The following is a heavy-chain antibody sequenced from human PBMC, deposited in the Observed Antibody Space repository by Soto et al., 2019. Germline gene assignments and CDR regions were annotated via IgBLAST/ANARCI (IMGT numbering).Heavy chain of an antibody. Sequence: SVKVSCKASAYTFTSYGISWVRQAPGQGLEWMGWISAYNGNTNYAQKLQGRVTMTTDTSTSTAYMELRSLRSDDTAVYYCARDGRSSSWTKNYYYGMDVWGQGTTVTGSS. CDR3: ARDGRSSSWTKNYYYGMDV. D-gene: IGHD6-13*01. CDR2: ISAYNGNT. J-gene: IGHJ6*02. CDR1: AYTFTSYG. V-gene: IGHV1-18*01.